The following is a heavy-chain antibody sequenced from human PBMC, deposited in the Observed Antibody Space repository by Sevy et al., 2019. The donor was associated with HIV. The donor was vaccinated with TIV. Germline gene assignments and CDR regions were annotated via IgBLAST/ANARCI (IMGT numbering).Heavy chain of an antibody. J-gene: IGHJ4*02. CDR1: GYTLTELS. V-gene: IGHV1-24*01. D-gene: IGHD3-22*01. CDR3: ATAKDYYDSSGYPFDY. Sequence: GTVKVSCKVSGYTLTELSMHWLRQAPRKGLERVGSFDPEDGETVYEHDFQGRVSMTEDRYTAIAYIEVSSLKVEDTAVYYCATAKDYYDSSGYPFDYWGQGTLVSVSS. CDR2: FDPEDGET.